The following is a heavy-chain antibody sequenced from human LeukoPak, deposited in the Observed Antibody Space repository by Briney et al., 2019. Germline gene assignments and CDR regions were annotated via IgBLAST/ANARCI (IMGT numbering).Heavy chain of an antibody. V-gene: IGHV1-18*01. CDR2: ISAYNGNT. D-gene: IGHD3-10*01. CDR1: GHTFTRYG. Sequence: ASVKVSCKASGHTFTRYGISWVRQAPGQGLEWMGWISAYNGNTNYAQKLQGRVTMTTDTSTSTAYMELRSLRSDDTAVYYCARDRDSRWFRELLYPPNWFDPWGQGTLVTVSS. J-gene: IGHJ5*02. CDR3: ARDRDSRWFRELLYPPNWFDP.